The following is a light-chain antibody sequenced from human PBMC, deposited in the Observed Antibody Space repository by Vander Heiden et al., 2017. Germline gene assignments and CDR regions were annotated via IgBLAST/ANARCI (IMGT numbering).Light chain of an antibody. CDR2: GKN. Sequence: SSELTQYPAVSVALGQTVRLTCQGDSLRSYYASWYQQRPGQAPVLVIYGKNNRPSGIPDRFSGSSSGNTASLTITGAQAEDEADYYCNSRDSSGNHLVFGGGTKLTVL. V-gene: IGLV3-19*01. CDR1: SLRSYY. J-gene: IGLJ3*02. CDR3: NSRDSSGNHLV.